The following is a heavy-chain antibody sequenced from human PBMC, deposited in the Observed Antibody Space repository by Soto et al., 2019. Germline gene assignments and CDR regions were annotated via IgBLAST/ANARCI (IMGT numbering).Heavy chain of an antibody. J-gene: IGHJ6*03. Sequence: EVQLVESGGDLVKPGGSLRLSCAASGFTFNNAWMSWVRQAPGKGLEWVARIKSKTDGETTTYAAPVKGRFTISREDSKDPLYLQMNSLKPEDTAVYYCTTNGDYYYYCMDVWGKGTTVAVSS. CDR3: TTNGDYYYYCMDV. V-gene: IGHV3-15*01. CDR1: GFTFNNAW. D-gene: IGHD2-8*01. CDR2: IKSKTDGETT.